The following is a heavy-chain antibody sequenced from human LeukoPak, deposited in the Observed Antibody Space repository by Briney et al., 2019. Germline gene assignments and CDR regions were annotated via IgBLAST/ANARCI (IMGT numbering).Heavy chain of an antibody. CDR2: ISNDGSNK. V-gene: IGHV3-30*03. CDR1: GFTLSRHG. D-gene: IGHD3-9*01. J-gene: IGHJ4*02. CDR3: ARDEEGLRYFDWLLDY. Sequence: PGGSLRLSCAASGFTLSRHGMHWVRQAPGKGLEWPAVISNDGSNKYYADSVKGRFTISRDTYKNTLYLQMNSLRTEDTAVYYCARDEEGLRYFDWLLDYWGQGTLVTVSS.